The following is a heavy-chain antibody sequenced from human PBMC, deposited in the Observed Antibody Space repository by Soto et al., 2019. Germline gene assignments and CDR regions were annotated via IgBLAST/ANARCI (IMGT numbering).Heavy chain of an antibody. CDR3: ARHNKYWDILTGYYNGGFDY. V-gene: IGHV4-39*01. J-gene: IGHJ4*02. D-gene: IGHD3-9*01. Sequence: PSETLSLTCTFSGGSISSSSYYWGWIRQPPGKGLEWIGSIYYSGSTYYNPSLKSRVTISVDTSKNQFSLKLSSVTAADTAVYYCARHNKYWDILTGYYNGGFDYWGQGTLVTVSS. CDR2: IYYSGST. CDR1: GGSISSSSYY.